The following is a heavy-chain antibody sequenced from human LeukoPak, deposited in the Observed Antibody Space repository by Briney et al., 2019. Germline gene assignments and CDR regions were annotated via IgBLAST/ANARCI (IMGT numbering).Heavy chain of an antibody. CDR1: GFTFSSYA. CDR2: ISGSGGST. Sequence: GGPLGLSCAASGFTFSSYAMSWVRQAPGKGLEWVSAISGSGGSTYYADSVKGRFTISRDDSKNTLYLQMNSLRAEDTAVYHCAKNPIWDYWGQGTLVTVSS. V-gene: IGHV3-23*01. CDR3: AKNPIWDY. D-gene: IGHD2-15*01. J-gene: IGHJ4*02.